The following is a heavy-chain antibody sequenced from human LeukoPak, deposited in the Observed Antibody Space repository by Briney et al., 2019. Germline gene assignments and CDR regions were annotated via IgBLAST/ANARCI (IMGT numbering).Heavy chain of an antibody. J-gene: IGHJ4*02. Sequence: SVKVSCKASGGTFSSYAISWVRQAPGQGLEWMGGIIPIFGTANYAQKFQGRVTITADESTSTAYMELSSLRSEDTAVYYCARGEGSRSLSGWYAAYFDYWGQGTLVTASS. D-gene: IGHD6-19*01. CDR3: ARGEGSRSLSGWYAAYFDY. CDR2: IIPIFGTA. V-gene: IGHV1-69*13. CDR1: GGTFSSYA.